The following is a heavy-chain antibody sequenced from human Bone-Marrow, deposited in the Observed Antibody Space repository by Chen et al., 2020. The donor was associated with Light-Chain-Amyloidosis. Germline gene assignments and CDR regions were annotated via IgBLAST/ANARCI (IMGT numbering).Heavy chain of an antibody. V-gene: IGHV3-7*01. Sequence: EVQLVESGGGLVQPGGSLRLSCTAPGFTFTTHWMSWVSQAPGKGLEWVAIMDQDGSEKYYVDSVKGRFTISRDNAKNSMYLQMNSLRVEDTAVYYCARDPQTTVVTSYFDYWGHGTLVTVSP. D-gene: IGHD2-21*02. J-gene: IGHJ4*01. CDR3: ARDPQTTVVTSYFDY. CDR2: MDQDGSEK. CDR1: GFTFTTHW.